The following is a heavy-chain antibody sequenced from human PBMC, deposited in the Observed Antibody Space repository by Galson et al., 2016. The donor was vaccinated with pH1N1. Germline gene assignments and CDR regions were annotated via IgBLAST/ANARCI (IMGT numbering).Heavy chain of an antibody. CDR1: GFSFDTYA. CDR2: ISYNGHDQ. CDR3: AREAWSYADTYYNGMDV. J-gene: IGHJ6*02. Sequence: SLRLSCAASGFSFDTYAMHWVRQAPGKGLEWVAFISYNGHDQSYADSLKGRFIISRDNSKNTVYLQLSSLRNEDTAVFYCAREAWSYADTYYNGMDVWGQGTTVTVSS. V-gene: IGHV3-30*03. D-gene: IGHD3-16*01.